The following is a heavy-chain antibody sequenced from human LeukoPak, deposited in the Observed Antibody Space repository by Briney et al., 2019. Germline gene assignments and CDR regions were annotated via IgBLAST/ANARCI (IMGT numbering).Heavy chain of an antibody. CDR1: GFTFSNYW. J-gene: IGHJ4*02. D-gene: IGHD3-10*01. V-gene: IGHV4-4*02. CDR2: IYHSGST. Sequence: TTGGSLRLSCEGSGFTFSNYWMGWVRQPPGKGLEWIGEIYHSGSTNYNPSLKSRVTISVDKSKNQFSLKLSSVTAADTAVYYCAYYYTSGSSTLLRDYWGQGTLVTVSS. CDR3: AYYYTSGSSTLLRDY.